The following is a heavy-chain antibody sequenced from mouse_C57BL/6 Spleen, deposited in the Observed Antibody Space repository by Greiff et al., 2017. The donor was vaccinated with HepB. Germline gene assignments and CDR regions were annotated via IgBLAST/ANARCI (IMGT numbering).Heavy chain of an antibody. CDR2: ISSGGDYI. V-gene: IGHV5-9-1*02. J-gene: IGHJ3*01. CDR1: GFTFSSYA. D-gene: IGHD6-5*01. Sequence: EVQVVESGEGLVKPGGSLKLSCAASGFTFSSYAMSWVRQTPEKRLEWVAYISSGGDYIYYADTVKGRFTISRDNARNTLYLQMSSLKSEDTAMYYCTREELSYDGTGAWFAYWGQGTLVTVSA. CDR3: TREELSYDGTGAWFAY.